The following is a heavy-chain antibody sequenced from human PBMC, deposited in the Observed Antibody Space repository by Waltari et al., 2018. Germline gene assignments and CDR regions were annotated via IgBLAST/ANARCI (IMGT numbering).Heavy chain of an antibody. CDR1: SSGGYY. V-gene: IGHV4-31*02. CDR3: ARTRGYYDSSGHTDI. J-gene: IGHJ3*02. Sequence: SSGGYYWSWIRQHPGKGLEWIGYIYYSGSTYYNPSLKSRVTISVDTSKNQFSLKLSSVTAADTAVYYCARTRGYYDSSGHTDIWGQGTMVTVSS. D-gene: IGHD3-22*01. CDR2: IYYSGST.